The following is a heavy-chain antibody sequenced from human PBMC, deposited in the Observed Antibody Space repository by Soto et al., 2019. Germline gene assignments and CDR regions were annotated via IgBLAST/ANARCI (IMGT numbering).Heavy chain of an antibody. Sequence: GGSLRLSCAASGFTFSSYWMNWVRQAPGKGLEWVANINQDGSEDNLLDSVKGRFTISRDNAKNSLFLQMNSLRVDDTAVYYCARTGDGHHDFLDYWGQGALVTVSS. CDR1: GFTFSSYW. D-gene: IGHD1-1*01. V-gene: IGHV3-7*01. CDR3: ARTGDGHHDFLDY. CDR2: INQDGSED. J-gene: IGHJ4*02.